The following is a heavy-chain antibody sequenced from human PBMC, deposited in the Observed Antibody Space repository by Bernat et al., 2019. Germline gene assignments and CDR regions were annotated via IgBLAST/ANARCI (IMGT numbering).Heavy chain of an antibody. CDR2: ISGSGGST. D-gene: IGHD3-10*01. J-gene: IGHJ4*02. Sequence: EVQLVESGGGLVKPGGSLRLSCAASGFTFSSYSMNWVRQAPGKGLEWVSAISGSGGSTYYADSVKGRFTISRDNSKNTLYLQMNSLRAEDTAVYYCASRVGVKKGFGYWGQGTLVTVSS. CDR1: GFTFSSYS. CDR3: ASRVGVKKGFGY. V-gene: IGHV3-23*04.